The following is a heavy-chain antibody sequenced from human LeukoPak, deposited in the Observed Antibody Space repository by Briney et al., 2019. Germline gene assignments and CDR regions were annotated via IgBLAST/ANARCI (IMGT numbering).Heavy chain of an antibody. V-gene: IGHV3-7*01. CDR1: EFTFSSYW. Sequence: PGGSLRLSCAASEFTFSSYWMSWFRQAPGKGLEWVANIKQDGSEIYYMDSVKGRFTISRDNAKNSLYLQMHSLRAEDTAMYYCARDPSCSGGTCRDGYFDYWGQGILVTVSS. CDR2: IKQDGSEI. D-gene: IGHD2-15*01. J-gene: IGHJ4*02. CDR3: ARDPSCSGGTCRDGYFDY.